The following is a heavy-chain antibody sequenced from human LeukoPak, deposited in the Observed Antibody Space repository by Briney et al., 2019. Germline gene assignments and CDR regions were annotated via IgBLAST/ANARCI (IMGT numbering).Heavy chain of an antibody. Sequence: SETLSLTCTVSGGSIRSSSYYWGWIRQPPGKGLEWIGEINHSGSTNYNPSLKSRVTISVDTSKNQFSLKLSSVTAADTAVYYCAREPRLLWFGNGMDVWGQGTTVTVSS. CDR3: AREPRLLWFGNGMDV. J-gene: IGHJ6*02. V-gene: IGHV4-39*07. CDR2: INHSGST. D-gene: IGHD3-10*01. CDR1: GGSIRSSSYY.